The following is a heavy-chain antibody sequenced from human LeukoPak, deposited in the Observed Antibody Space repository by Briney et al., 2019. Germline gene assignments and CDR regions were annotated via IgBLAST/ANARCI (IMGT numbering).Heavy chain of an antibody. CDR3: ARDEPEWELLGPGNY. J-gene: IGHJ4*02. Sequence: PGGSLRLSCATSTFTFSSYAMHWVRQAPGKGLEWVAVISFDGSKDYFADSMKGRFTISRDNSKNTMYLHMNSLRLEDTAVYYCARDEPEWELLGPGNYWGQGTLVTVSS. D-gene: IGHD1-26*01. CDR1: TFTFSSYA. CDR2: ISFDGSKD. V-gene: IGHV3-30-3*01.